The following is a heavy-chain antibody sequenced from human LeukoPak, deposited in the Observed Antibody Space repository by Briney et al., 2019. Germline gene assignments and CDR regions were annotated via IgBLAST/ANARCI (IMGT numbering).Heavy chain of an antibody. D-gene: IGHD1-26*01. CDR2: ISLTGKT. V-gene: IGHV4-4*02. CDR1: GGPISSTNW. CDR3: SRESGAFCPFGY. J-gene: IGHJ4*02. Sequence: PSETLSLTCGVSGGPISSTNWWSWVRPPPGRGLERIEEISLTGKTNYNPSLNGRATMSLDESRKRLSLDLTSVTAADTAIYYCSRESGAFCPFGYWGQGTLVIVPP.